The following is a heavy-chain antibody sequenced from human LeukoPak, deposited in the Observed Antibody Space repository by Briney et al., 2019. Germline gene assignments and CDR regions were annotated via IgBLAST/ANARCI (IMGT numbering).Heavy chain of an antibody. J-gene: IGHJ4*02. CDR2: IWYDGSNR. CDR3: ARGTGAKRYYFDL. D-gene: IGHD2-2*01. CDR1: GFSLSNYG. Sequence: GGSLRLSCTASGFSLSNYGIHWVRQAPGKGLEWVTVIWYDGSNRYYADSVKGRITVSRDTSKNTLDLEINSLRLEDTAIYYCARGTGAKRYYFDLWGQGTLVTVSS. V-gene: IGHV3-33*01.